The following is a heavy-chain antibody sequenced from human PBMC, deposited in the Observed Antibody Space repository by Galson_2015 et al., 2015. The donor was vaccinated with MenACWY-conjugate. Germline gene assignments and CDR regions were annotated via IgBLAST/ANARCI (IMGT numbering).Heavy chain of an antibody. D-gene: IGHD6-13*01. CDR3: ARHVRGIAAAGSALEGGRQDY. CDR2: IYYSGNT. Sequence: ETLSLTCTVSGGSISSSSYFWGWIRQPPGKGLEWIGSIYYSGNTYYNASLKSRITISVDTSKNQFSLNLSSVTAADTAVYYCARHVRGIAAAGSALEGGRQDYWGQGTSVTVAS. J-gene: IGHJ4*02. V-gene: IGHV4-39*01. CDR1: GGSISSSSYF.